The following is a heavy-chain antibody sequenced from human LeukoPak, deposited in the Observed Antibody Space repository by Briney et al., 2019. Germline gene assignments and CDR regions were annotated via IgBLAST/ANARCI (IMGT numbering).Heavy chain of an antibody. CDR3: ARDHCPDGSSGCYFDY. Sequence: ASVKVSCKASGYTFTSYGISWVRQAPRQGLEWMGWISAYNGNTNYAQKLQGRVTITRDTSASTAYMELSSLRSEDMAVYYCARDHCPDGSSGCYFDYWGQGTLVTVSS. CDR1: GYTFTSYG. CDR2: ISAYNGNT. V-gene: IGHV1-18*03. D-gene: IGHD6-19*01. J-gene: IGHJ4*02.